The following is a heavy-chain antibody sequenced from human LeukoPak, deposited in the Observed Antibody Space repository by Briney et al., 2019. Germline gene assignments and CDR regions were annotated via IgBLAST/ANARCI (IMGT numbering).Heavy chain of an antibody. V-gene: IGHV4-59*01. CDR1: GGSISSYY. J-gene: IGHJ4*02. CDR2: IYYSGST. Sequence: PSETLSLTCTVSGGSISSYYWSWIRQPPGKGLEWIGYIYYSGSTNYNPSLNSRVTISLDTSKNQFSLKLNSVTAADTAVYYCARRDSSSWYDDYWGQGTLVTVSS. CDR3: ARRDSSSWYDDY. D-gene: IGHD6-13*01.